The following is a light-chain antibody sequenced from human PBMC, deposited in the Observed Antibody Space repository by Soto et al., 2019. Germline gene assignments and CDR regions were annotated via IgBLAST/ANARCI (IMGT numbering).Light chain of an antibody. Sequence: QSVLTQPPSASETPGQTVSISCSGSNSNIASNTVNWYQHLPGTAPILLIYYNNQRPSGVPDRFSGSKSGTSASLAISGLQSEDESDYYCAAWDDTLKRYVFGNGTKVTVL. J-gene: IGLJ1*01. CDR1: NSNIASNT. V-gene: IGLV1-44*01. CDR3: AAWDDTLKRYV. CDR2: YNN.